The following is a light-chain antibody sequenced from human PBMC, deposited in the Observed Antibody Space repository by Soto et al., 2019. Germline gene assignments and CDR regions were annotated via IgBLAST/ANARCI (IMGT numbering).Light chain of an antibody. J-gene: IGKJ2*02. V-gene: IGKV3-15*01. Sequence: ETLMTQSPATLSVSPGERATLSCRASQSVNNNLAWYQQKLGQAPRVLIYGASTRATGIPARFTGSGSGTEFILTITSLQSEDSAVYYCQQRGKWPSTFGPGTKVEMK. CDR2: GAS. CDR3: QQRGKWPST. CDR1: QSVNNN.